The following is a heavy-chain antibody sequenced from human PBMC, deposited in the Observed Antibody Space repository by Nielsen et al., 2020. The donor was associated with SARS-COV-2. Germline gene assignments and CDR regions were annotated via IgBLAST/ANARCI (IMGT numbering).Heavy chain of an antibody. D-gene: IGHD2-2*03. J-gene: IGHJ6*02. V-gene: IGHV3-53*01. CDR1: GFTVNNNY. CDR2: LYSGGGT. CDR3: AKIGLSDYYGMDV. Sequence: GGSLRLSCAASGFTVNNNYMSWVRKAPGKGLEWVSVLYSGGGTDYADSVKGRFSISRDNSKNTLYLQMNSLRAEDTAVYYCAKIGLSDYYGMDVWGQGTTVTVSS.